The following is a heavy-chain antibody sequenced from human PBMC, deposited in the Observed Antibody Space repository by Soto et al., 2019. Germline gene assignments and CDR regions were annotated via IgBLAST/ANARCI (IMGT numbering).Heavy chain of an antibody. Sequence: EVQLVESGGGLVQPGGSLRLSCAASGFTFNRYSMNWVRQAPGKGLEWVSYITSGSSTIYYADSVKGRFTISRDNAENSLYLQMNRLRDEDTAVYYCVRDKYYYIVTGYRDSGMDVWGQGTTVTVSS. J-gene: IGHJ6*02. V-gene: IGHV3-48*02. CDR2: ITSGSSTI. CDR3: VRDKYYYIVTGYRDSGMDV. CDR1: GFTFNRYS. D-gene: IGHD3-9*01.